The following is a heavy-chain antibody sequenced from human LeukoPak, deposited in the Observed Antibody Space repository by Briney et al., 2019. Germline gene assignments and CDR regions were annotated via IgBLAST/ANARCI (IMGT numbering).Heavy chain of an antibody. J-gene: IGHJ4*02. CDR2: INHSGST. D-gene: IGHD3-10*02. Sequence: PSETLSLTCAVYGGSFSGYYWSWIRQPPGKGLEWIGEINHSGSTNYNPSLKSRVTISVDTSKNQFSLKLSSVTAADTAVYYCARGLPVRGVVNWGQGTLVTVSS. CDR3: ARGLPVRGVVN. V-gene: IGHV4-34*01. CDR1: GGSFSGYY.